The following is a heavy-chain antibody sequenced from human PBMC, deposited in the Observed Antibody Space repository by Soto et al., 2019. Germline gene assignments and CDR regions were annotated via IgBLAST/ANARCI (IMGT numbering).Heavy chain of an antibody. D-gene: IGHD7-27*01. Sequence: SETLCLTCSVSGGSISNHYWSWIRQPPGKGLEWIGYIYYNGNTNYNPSLKSRVTMSVDTSRNQISLKLTTVTAADTAVYYCTRANWYSEYWGQGTLVTGSS. CDR1: GGSISNHY. CDR2: IYYNGNT. V-gene: IGHV4-59*11. J-gene: IGHJ4*02. CDR3: TRANWYSEY.